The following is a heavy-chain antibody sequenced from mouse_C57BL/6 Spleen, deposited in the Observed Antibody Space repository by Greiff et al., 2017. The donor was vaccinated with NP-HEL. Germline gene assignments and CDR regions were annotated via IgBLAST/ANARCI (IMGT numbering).Heavy chain of an antibody. Sequence: QQPGQGLEWIGNINPSNGGTNYNEKFKSKATLTVDKSSSTAYMQLSSLTSEDSAVYYCARVYYEAWFAYWGQGTLVTVSA. J-gene: IGHJ3*01. V-gene: IGHV1-53*01. CDR2: INPSNGGT. CDR3: ARVYYEAWFAY. D-gene: IGHD2-4*01.